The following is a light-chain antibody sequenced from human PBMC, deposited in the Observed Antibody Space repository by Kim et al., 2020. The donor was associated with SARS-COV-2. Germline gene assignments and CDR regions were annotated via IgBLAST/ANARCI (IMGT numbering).Light chain of an antibody. J-gene: IGLJ1*01. CDR2: DVS. Sequence: GQSVTISCTGTSSDVGNYNYVSWYQQHPGKAPKFMIYDVSKRPSGVPDRFSGSKSGNTASLTISGLQAEDEADYYCCSYAGSYTYVFGTGTKVTVL. V-gene: IGLV2-11*01. CDR3: CSYAGSYTYV. CDR1: SSDVGNYNY.